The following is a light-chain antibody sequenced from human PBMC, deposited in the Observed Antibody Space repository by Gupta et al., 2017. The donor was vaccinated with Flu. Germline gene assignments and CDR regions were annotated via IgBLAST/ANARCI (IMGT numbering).Light chain of an antibody. CDR1: QRISSY. V-gene: IGKV1-39*01. CDR2: AAS. CDR3: QRSYSTA. J-gene: IGKJ3*01. Sequence: DIQMTQSPSSLSASVGDRVTITCRTSQRISSYLNWYQQKPGKAPKLLITAASHLQSGVPSRFSGSGSGTDFTLTISSLQPEDFATYYCQRSYSTAFGPGTKVDLK.